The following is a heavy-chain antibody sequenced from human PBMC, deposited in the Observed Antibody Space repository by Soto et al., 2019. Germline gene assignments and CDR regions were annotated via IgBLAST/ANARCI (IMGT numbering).Heavy chain of an antibody. V-gene: IGHV3-30-3*01. J-gene: IGHJ4*02. CDR3: ARAGGLLLEY. CDR2: ISYDGSNK. CDR1: RFTFSSYA. Sequence: QVQLVESGGGVVQPGRSLRLSCAASRFTFSSYAMHWVRQAPGKGLEWVAVISYDGSNKYYADSVKGRFTISRDISKNTLYLQMNSLRYEGMAVYYCARAGGLLLEYWGQGTLVTVSS. D-gene: IGHD2-15*01.